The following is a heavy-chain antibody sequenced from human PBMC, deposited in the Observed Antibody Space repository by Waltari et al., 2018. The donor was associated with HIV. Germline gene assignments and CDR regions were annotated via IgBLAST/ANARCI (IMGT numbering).Heavy chain of an antibody. CDR3: TSSRRGLSHYFGMDV. V-gene: IGHV3-15*05. CDR2: IKSKNEGGTR. D-gene: IGHD3-10*01. Sequence: EVRLEQTGGGLVKPGGSLRLSCAASGFTFSNAWMIWVRQAPGKGLGWVGRIKSKNEGGTRDYAAPVKGRFNSSRDDSNNTMYVEMKSLKTEDSAVYYCTSSRRGLSHYFGMDVWGQGTTVIVSS. J-gene: IGHJ6*02. CDR1: GFTFSNAW.